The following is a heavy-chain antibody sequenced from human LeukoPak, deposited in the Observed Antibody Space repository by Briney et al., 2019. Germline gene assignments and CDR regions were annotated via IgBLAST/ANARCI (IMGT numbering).Heavy chain of an antibody. CDR1: GGAFSGYS. J-gene: IGHJ4*02. D-gene: IGHD3-3*01. Sequence: PSQTLSLSCAVYGGAFSGYSWSSIRQPPRKGRGWGGEINQSVSTNYNPTLKSRVTISVDTSKNQFSLKLSSVTAADTAVYYCARGGRYYDFWSGYPAAIDYWGQGTLVTVSS. V-gene: IGHV4-34*01. CDR2: INQSVST. CDR3: ARGGRYYDFWSGYPAAIDY.